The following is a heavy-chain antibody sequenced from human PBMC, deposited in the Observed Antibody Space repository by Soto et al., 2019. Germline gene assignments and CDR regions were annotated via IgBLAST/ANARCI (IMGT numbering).Heavy chain of an antibody. D-gene: IGHD2-2*01. J-gene: IGHJ6*02. V-gene: IGHV3-23*01. CDR3: ARYIPGVRYYGMDV. CDR1: GFTFSSYA. CDR2: ISESGTIT. Sequence: GGSRRLSCAASGFTFSSYAMKWVRQAPGKGLEWVSLISESGTITYYADSVKGRFTISRDNSGNTLFLQMYSLRAEDTAVYYCARYIPGVRYYGMDVWGQGTTVTVSS.